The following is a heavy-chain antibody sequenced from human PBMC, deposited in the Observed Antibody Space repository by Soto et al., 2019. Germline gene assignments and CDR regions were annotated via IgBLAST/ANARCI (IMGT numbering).Heavy chain of an antibody. J-gene: IGHJ4*02. CDR3: AKGTDTAMVTFDY. CDR2: ISGSGGST. Sequence: GGPLRLSCAASGVTFSSYAMSWVRQAPGKGLEWVSAISGSGGSTYYADSVKGRFTISRDNSKNTLYLQMNSLRAEDTAVYYCAKGTDTAMVTFDYWGQGTLVTVSS. V-gene: IGHV3-23*01. CDR1: GVTFSSYA. D-gene: IGHD5-18*01.